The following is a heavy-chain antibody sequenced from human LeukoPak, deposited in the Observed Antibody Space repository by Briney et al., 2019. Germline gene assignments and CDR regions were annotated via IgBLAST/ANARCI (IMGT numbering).Heavy chain of an antibody. Sequence: PGRSLRLSCAASGFTFSNHGMHWVRQAPGKGLEWVAIISYDGVNKYYVDSVKGRFTISRDNSKNTLYLQMNSLRTEDTAVYYCAKGNYYDSSAYNWFDPWGQGTLVTVSS. CDR3: AKGNYYDSSAYNWFDP. CDR2: ISYDGVNK. V-gene: IGHV3-30*18. D-gene: IGHD3-22*01. J-gene: IGHJ5*02. CDR1: GFTFSNHG.